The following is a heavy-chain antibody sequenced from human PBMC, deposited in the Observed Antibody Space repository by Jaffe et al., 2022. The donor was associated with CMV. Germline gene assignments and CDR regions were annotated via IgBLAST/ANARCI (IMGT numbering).Heavy chain of an antibody. V-gene: IGHV3-11*06. CDR2: ISSSSSYT. Sequence: QVQLVESGGGLVKPGGSLRLSCAASGFTFSDYYMSWIRQAPGKGLEWVSYISSSSSYTNYADSVKGRFTISRDNAKNSLYLQMNSLRAEDTAVYYCARDRGLYCSSTSCTGPFDYWGQGTLVTVSS. CDR1: GFTFSDYY. J-gene: IGHJ4*02. CDR3: ARDRGLYCSSTSCTGPFDY. D-gene: IGHD2-2*01.